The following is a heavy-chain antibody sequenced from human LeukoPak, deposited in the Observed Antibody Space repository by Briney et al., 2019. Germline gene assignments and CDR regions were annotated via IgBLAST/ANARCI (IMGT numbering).Heavy chain of an antibody. D-gene: IGHD1-1*01. J-gene: IGHJ4*02. CDR3: ARFDLEWRVDY. CDR1: GGSFSGYY. CDR2: INHSGST. V-gene: IGHV4-34*01. Sequence: PSETLSLTCAVYGGSFSGYYWSWIRQPPGKGLEWIGEINHSGSTNYNPSLKSRVTISVDTSKNQFSLKLSSVTAADTAVYYCARFDLEWRVDYWGQGTLVTVSS.